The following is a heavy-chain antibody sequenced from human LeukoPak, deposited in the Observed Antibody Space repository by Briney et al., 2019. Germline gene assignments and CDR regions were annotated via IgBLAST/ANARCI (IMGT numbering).Heavy chain of an antibody. V-gene: IGHV5-51*01. D-gene: IGHD5-12*01. Sequence: GESLKISCKGSGYSFTTYWIAWVRQMPGKGLEWMGIIYPSDSDTRYSPSFQGQVTISADKFISTAYLQWSSLKASDTAMYYCARQYSAYDYWGQGTLVTVSS. CDR2: IYPSDSDT. J-gene: IGHJ4*02. CDR1: GYSFTTYW. CDR3: ARQYSAYDY.